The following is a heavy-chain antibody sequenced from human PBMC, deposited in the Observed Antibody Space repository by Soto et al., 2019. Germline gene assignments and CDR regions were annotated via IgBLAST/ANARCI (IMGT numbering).Heavy chain of an antibody. Sequence: PSETLSLTCAVYGGSFSGYYWSWIRQPPGKGLELIGEINHSGSTNYNPSLQSRVTISVDTSKNQFSLKLSSVTAADTAVYYCARTGTIFGVVPRTGSYYFDYWGQGTLVTVSS. CDR3: ARTGTIFGVVPRTGSYYFDY. J-gene: IGHJ4*02. D-gene: IGHD3-3*01. CDR2: INHSGST. V-gene: IGHV4-34*01. CDR1: GGSFSGYY.